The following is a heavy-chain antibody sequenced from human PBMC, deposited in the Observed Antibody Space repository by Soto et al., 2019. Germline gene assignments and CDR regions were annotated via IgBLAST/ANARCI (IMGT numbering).Heavy chain of an antibody. CDR1: GYSFTSYW. Sequence: PGESLKISCKGSGYSFTSYWIGWVRQMPGKGLEWMGIIYPGDSDTRYSPSFQGQVTISADKSISTAYLQWSSLKASDTAMYYCARKRNSGYDSLHAFDIWGQGTMVTVS. CDR3: ARKRNSGYDSLHAFDI. D-gene: IGHD5-12*01. J-gene: IGHJ3*02. V-gene: IGHV5-51*01. CDR2: IYPGDSDT.